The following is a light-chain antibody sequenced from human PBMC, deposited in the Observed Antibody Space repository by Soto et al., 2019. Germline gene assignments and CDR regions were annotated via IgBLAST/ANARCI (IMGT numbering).Light chain of an antibody. CDR2: EVS. V-gene: IGLV2-23*02. CDR1: SSDVGSYNL. Sequence: SALTQPASVSWSPGQSITISCTGTSSDVGSYNLVSWYQQHPGKAPKLIIHEVSKRSSGLSNRFSGSKSGNTASLTISGLQAEDESDYYCCSYAGSSTYVFGTGTKVTVL. CDR3: CSYAGSSTYV. J-gene: IGLJ1*01.